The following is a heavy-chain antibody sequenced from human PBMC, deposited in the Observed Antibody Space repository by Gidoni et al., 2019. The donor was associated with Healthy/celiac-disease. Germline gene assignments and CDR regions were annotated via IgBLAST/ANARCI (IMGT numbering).Heavy chain of an antibody. Sequence: EVQLVQSGAEVKKPGESLKISCKASGYSFTSSWLGWVRQMPGKGLEWMGIIYPGDSDTRYSPSFQGQVTISADKSISTAYLQWSSLKASDTAMYYCARAPYCGGDCYGWFDPWGQGTLVTVSS. J-gene: IGHJ5*02. V-gene: IGHV5-51*03. CDR3: ARAPYCGGDCYGWFDP. D-gene: IGHD2-21*02. CDR2: IYPGDSDT. CDR1: GYSFTSSW.